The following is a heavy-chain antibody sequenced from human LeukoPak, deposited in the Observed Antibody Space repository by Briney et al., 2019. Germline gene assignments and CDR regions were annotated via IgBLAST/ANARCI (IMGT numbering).Heavy chain of an antibody. D-gene: IGHD5-24*01. Sequence: GASVKVSCKASGYTFTDYYMHWVRQAPGQGLEWMGWINPKRGDTNYAQKFQGRVTMTRDTSISTAYMELSRLTSDDTAVYYCANRNGGNLPFWDYWGQGTLVIVSS. V-gene: IGHV1-2*02. CDR3: ANRNGGNLPFWDY. J-gene: IGHJ4*02. CDR2: INPKRGDT. CDR1: GYTFTDYY.